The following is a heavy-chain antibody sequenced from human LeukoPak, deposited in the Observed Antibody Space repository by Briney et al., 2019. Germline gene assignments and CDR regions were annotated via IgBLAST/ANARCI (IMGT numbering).Heavy chain of an antibody. Sequence: TGGSLRLSCAASGFTFSSYAMSWVRQAPGKGLEWVSAISGSGGSTYYADSVKGRFTISRDNSKNTLYLQMNSLRAEDTAVYYCAKDWYGDYAGPFDPWGQGTLVTVSS. D-gene: IGHD4-17*01. J-gene: IGHJ5*02. CDR3: AKDWYGDYAGPFDP. V-gene: IGHV3-23*01. CDR2: ISGSGGST. CDR1: GFTFSSYA.